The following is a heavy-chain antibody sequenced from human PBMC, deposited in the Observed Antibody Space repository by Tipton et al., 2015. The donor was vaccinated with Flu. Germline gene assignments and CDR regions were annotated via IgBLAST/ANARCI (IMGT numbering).Heavy chain of an antibody. Sequence: LRLSCTVSGGSISGYYWTWIRQPPGKGLEWIGYIYYSGSTNYNPFLKSRVTISVDTSKNQFSLKLSSVTAADTAVYYCATEYRGGGNRYYFDYWGQGTLVTVSS. J-gene: IGHJ4*02. CDR2: IYYSGST. CDR3: ATEYRGGGNRYYFDY. CDR1: GGSISGYY. D-gene: IGHD4-23*01. V-gene: IGHV4-59*01.